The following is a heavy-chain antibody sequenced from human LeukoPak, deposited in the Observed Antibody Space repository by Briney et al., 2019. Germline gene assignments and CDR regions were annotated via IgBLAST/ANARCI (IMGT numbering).Heavy chain of an antibody. Sequence: GGSLRLSCAASGFTFSNYWMHWVRQAPGKGLVWVSRINTDGSSTSYVDSVKGRFTISRDNSKNTLYLQMNSLRAEDTAVYYCARDPYSGTYGNTYYYYMDVWGKGTTVTISS. V-gene: IGHV3-74*01. D-gene: IGHD1-26*01. CDR2: INTDGSST. CDR3: ARDPYSGTYGNTYYYYMDV. J-gene: IGHJ6*03. CDR1: GFTFSNYW.